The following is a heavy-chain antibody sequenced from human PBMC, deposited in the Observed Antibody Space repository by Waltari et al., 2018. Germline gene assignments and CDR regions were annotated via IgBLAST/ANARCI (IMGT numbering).Heavy chain of an antibody. V-gene: IGHV3-48*03. D-gene: IGHD6-25*01. CDR1: GFTFSSYD. CDR2: ISSSGSTI. J-gene: IGHJ4*02. Sequence: EVQLVESGGGLVQPGGSLRLSCAASGFTFSSYDMNWVRPAPGKGLEWVSYISSSGSTIYYADSVKGRFTISRDNAKNSLYLQMNSLRAEDTAVYYCARDGSSAADNYYFDYWGQGTLVTVSS. CDR3: ARDGSSAADNYYFDY.